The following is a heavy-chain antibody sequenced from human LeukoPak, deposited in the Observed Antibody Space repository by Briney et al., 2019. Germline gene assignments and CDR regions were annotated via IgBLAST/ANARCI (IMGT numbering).Heavy chain of an antibody. J-gene: IGHJ4*02. D-gene: IGHD6-13*01. Sequence: GGSLRLSCAASGFTFSTYAMSWVRQASGKGLEWVSAISGSGGSTYYADSVKGRFTISRDNSKNTLYLQMDSLRAEDTAVYYCARGDTYSSSWYGFHYWGQGTLVTVSS. CDR3: ARGDTYSSSWYGFHY. V-gene: IGHV3-23*01. CDR2: ISGSGGST. CDR1: GFTFSTYA.